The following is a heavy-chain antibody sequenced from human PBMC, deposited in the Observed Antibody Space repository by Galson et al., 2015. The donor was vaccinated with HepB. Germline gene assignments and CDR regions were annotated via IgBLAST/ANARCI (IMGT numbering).Heavy chain of an antibody. CDR1: GFTFSSYG. V-gene: IGHV3-30*18. Sequence: SLRLSCAASGFTFSSYGMHWVRQAPGKGLEWVAVISYDGSNKYYADSVKGRFTISRDNSKNTLYLQMNSLRAEDTAVYYCAKELGILTGYLPLDYWGQGTLVTVSS. CDR2: ISYDGSNK. CDR3: AKELGILTGYLPLDY. D-gene: IGHD3-9*01. J-gene: IGHJ4*02.